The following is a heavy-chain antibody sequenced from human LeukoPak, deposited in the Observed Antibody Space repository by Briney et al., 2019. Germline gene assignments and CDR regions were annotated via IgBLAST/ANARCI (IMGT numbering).Heavy chain of an antibody. CDR3: ARPLTGSGSYWVAFDI. J-gene: IGHJ3*02. Sequence: ASVKVSCKASGGTFSSYAISWVRQAPGQGLEWMGGIIPSFGTANYAQKFQGRVTITADKSTSTANMELSSLRSEDTAVYYCARPLTGSGSYWVAFDIWGQGTMVTVSS. V-gene: IGHV1-69*06. D-gene: IGHD3-10*01. CDR2: IIPSFGTA. CDR1: GGTFSSYA.